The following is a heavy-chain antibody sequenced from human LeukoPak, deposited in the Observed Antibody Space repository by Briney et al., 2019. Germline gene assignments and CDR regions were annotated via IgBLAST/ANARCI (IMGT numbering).Heavy chain of an antibody. CDR2: INHSGNT. CDR1: GGSFSGYY. Sequence: PSETLSLTCAVYGGSFSGYYWSWIRQPPGKGLEWIGEINHSGNTNYNASLKSRVTISVDTSKKQISLKMNSVTAADTAVYYCARGPTFIDYWGQGTLVTVSS. V-gene: IGHV4-34*01. CDR3: ARGPTFIDY. D-gene: IGHD3-16*01. J-gene: IGHJ4*02.